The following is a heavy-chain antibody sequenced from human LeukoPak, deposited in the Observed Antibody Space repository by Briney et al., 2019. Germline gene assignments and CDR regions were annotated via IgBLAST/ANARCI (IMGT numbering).Heavy chain of an antibody. CDR1: GFTFNDYS. V-gene: IGHV3-21*01. CDR2: ISGRSTYI. CDR3: AREAYCSGGSCLPLDV. J-gene: IGHJ6*02. Sequence: GGSLRLSCAASGFTFNDYSMNWVRQAPGKGLEWVSSISGRSTYISYADSMKGRFTISRDNAKNSLYLQMSSLRAEDTAVYYCAREAYCSGGSCLPLDVWGQGTTVTVSS. D-gene: IGHD2-15*01.